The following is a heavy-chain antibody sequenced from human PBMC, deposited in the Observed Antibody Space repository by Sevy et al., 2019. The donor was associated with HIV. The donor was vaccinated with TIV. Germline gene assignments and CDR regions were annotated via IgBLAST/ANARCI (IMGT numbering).Heavy chain of an antibody. CDR2: ISYNGRNQ. CDR1: GFSLSDHA. V-gene: IGHV3-30*04. Sequence: GGSLRLSCAASGFSLSDHAVSWVRQTPGKGLEWLAVISYNGRNQYYADSVKGRFTISKDDSKITLYLQLNSLRAEDTAVYYCARFVGYCSGGRCSIIDFWGQGTLVTVSS. D-gene: IGHD2-15*01. J-gene: IGHJ4*02. CDR3: ARFVGYCSGGRCSIIDF.